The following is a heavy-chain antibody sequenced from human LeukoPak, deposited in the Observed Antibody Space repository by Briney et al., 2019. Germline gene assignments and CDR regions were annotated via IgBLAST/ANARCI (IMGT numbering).Heavy chain of an antibody. CDR2: IYYSGST. D-gene: IGHD2-2*01. J-gene: IGHJ6*03. V-gene: IGHV4-59*01. Sequence: SETLSLTCAVYGGSFSGYYWSWIRQPPGKGLEWIGYIYYSGSTNYNPYLTSRVTISVDAAKNQFSLKLSSVAAADTAVDYCACSVVPDAIGYYYYMDVWGKGTTVTISS. CDR1: GGSFSGYY. CDR3: ACSVVPDAIGYYYYMDV.